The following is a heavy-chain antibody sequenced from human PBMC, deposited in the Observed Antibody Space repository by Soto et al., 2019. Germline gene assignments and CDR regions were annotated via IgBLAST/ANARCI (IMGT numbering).Heavy chain of an antibody. D-gene: IGHD2-15*01. CDR1: GYSFTSYW. V-gene: IGHV5-10-1*01. CDR2: IDPSDSYT. J-gene: IGHJ6*02. CDR3: ARWSVCSGGSCYSARPSYGMDV. Sequence: PGESLKISCKGSGYSFTSYWISWVRQMPGKGLEWMGRIDPSDSYTNYSPSFQGHVTISADKSISTAYLQWSSLKASDTAMYYCARWSVCSGGSCYSARPSYGMDVWGQGTTVTVSS.